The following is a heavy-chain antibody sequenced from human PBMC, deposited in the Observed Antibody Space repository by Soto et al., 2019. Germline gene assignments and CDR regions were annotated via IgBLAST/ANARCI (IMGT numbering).Heavy chain of an antibody. CDR1: GYIFINYW. Sequence: VESLKISCEGSGYIFINYWICWVLQLPVRGLEWMGIIYPGESDTIYNPSFQGHVIISADKSINTAYLQWSSLRASDTAIYYCARHDTTDYESSAYFYGDYWGQGTLVTVSS. V-gene: IGHV5-51*01. D-gene: IGHD3-22*01. CDR2: IYPGESDT. J-gene: IGHJ4*02. CDR3: ARHDTTDYESSAYFYGDY.